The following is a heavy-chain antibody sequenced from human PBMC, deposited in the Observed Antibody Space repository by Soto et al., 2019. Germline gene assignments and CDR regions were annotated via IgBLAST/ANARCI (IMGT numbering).Heavy chain of an antibody. CDR1: GGTFSSYA. Sequence: ASVKVSCKASGGTFSSYAISWVRQAPGQGLEWMGGTIPILGTANYAQKFKGRVTITADKSTSTAYMELSSLRSEDTAVYYCARDDSSGYLWYYYGMDVWGQGTTVTVSS. CDR2: TIPILGTA. V-gene: IGHV1-69*06. J-gene: IGHJ6*02. CDR3: ARDDSSGYLWYYYGMDV. D-gene: IGHD3-22*01.